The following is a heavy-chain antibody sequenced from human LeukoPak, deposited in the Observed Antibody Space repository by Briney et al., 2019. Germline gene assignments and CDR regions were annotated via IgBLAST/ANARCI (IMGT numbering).Heavy chain of an antibody. Sequence: PSETLSLTCTVSGYSISSGYYWGWIRRPPGKGLEWIGSIYHSGSTYYNPSLKSRVTISVDTSKNQFSLKLTSVTAADTAFYYCARGRAIAARDYWGQGTLVTVSS. CDR3: ARGRAIAARDY. D-gene: IGHD6-6*01. CDR2: IYHSGST. CDR1: GYSISSGYY. J-gene: IGHJ4*02. V-gene: IGHV4-38-2*02.